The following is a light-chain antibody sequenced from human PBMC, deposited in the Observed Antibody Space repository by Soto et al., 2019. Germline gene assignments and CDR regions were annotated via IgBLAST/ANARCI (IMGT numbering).Light chain of an antibody. CDR3: QQYSSPPQT. CDR2: WES. V-gene: IGKV4-1*01. J-gene: IGKJ1*01. Sequence: DIVMTQSPDSLAVSLGERATINCTSSQSVLYSANNMNYLAWYQQKPGQPPKLLIYWESTRESGVPDRFSGSGSGTDFTLTINSLQAEDVAVYYCQQYSSPPQTFGQGTKVEIK. CDR1: QSVLYSANNMNY.